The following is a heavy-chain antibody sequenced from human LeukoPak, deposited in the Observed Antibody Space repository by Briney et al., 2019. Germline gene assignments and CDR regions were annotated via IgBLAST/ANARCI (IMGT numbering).Heavy chain of an antibody. CDR2: IYHSESG. Sequence: SETLSLTCAVSGGSITSNDWWSWVRQSPVKGLEWIGEIYHSESGNYNPSLKSRVTLSIDKSKNQFSLKMNFVTAADTAVYYCARRSASSLLFEQWGQGTLVTVPS. CDR3: ARRSASSLLFEQ. J-gene: IGHJ4*02. V-gene: IGHV4-4*02. CDR1: GGSITSNDW. D-gene: IGHD2-2*01.